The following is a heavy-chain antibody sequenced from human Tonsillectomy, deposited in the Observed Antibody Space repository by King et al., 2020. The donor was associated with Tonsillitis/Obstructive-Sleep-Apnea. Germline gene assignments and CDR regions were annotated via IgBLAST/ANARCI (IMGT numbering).Heavy chain of an antibody. J-gene: IGHJ5*02. Sequence: VQLVESGAEVKKPGASVKVSCKASGYTFTSYAISWVRQAPGQGLEWMGWISAYNGNTNYAEKLQDRVTMNTDTSTTTAYMGLRSLRSDDTAGNYCGGEGNYDYIWGSYRSDLWGQGTLVTVSS. CDR2: ISAYNGNT. V-gene: IGHV1-18*01. CDR3: GGEGNYDYIWGSYRSDL. CDR1: GYTFTSYA. D-gene: IGHD3-16*02.